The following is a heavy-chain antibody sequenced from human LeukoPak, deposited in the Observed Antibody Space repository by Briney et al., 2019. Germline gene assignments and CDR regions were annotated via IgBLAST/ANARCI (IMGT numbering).Heavy chain of an antibody. CDR1: GGSISSSSYY. V-gene: IGHV4-39*01. CDR2: IYYNGTT. Sequence: PSETLSLTCTVSGGSISSSSYYWGWIRQPPGKGLEWIGSIYYNGTTYYNPSLKSRVTISVDTSKNQFSLTLSSVTAADTAVFYCARQEWGLLSVPLNYWGQGTLVTVSS. CDR3: ARQEWGLLSVPLNY. D-gene: IGHD1-26*01. J-gene: IGHJ4*02.